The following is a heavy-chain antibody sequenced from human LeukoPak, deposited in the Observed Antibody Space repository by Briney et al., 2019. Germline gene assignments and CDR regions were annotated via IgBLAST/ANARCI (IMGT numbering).Heavy chain of an antibody. CDR1: GGTFINYA. J-gene: IGHJ4*02. Sequence: ASVKVSCKASGGTFINYAVSWVRQAPGQGPEWMGGIIPIFGRTNYTQKFQGRVTITADDSMTTAYMELSSLRSEDTAMYYCATSGHYDSGGYFYYFDYWGQGALVTVSS. V-gene: IGHV1-69*01. CDR2: IIPIFGRT. CDR3: ATSGHYDSGGYFYYFDY. D-gene: IGHD3-22*01.